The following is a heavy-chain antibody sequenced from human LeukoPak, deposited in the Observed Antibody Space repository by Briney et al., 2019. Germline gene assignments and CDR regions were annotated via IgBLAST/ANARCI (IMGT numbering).Heavy chain of an antibody. Sequence: SQTPSLTCTVSGGSISSGSYYWSWIRQPAGKGLEWIGRIYISGSTSYNPSLKSRVTISVDTSKNQFSLKLSSVTAADTAVYYCARVYIASPGQFDPWGQGTLVTVSS. D-gene: IGHD6-13*01. CDR1: GGSISSGSYY. V-gene: IGHV4-61*02. CDR3: ARVYIASPGQFDP. J-gene: IGHJ5*02. CDR2: IYISGST.